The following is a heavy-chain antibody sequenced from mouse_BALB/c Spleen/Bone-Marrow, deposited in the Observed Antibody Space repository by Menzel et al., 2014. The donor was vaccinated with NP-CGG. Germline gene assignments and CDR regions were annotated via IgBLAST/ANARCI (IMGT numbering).Heavy chain of an antibody. V-gene: IGHV1-69*02. CDR1: GYTFTSYW. J-gene: IGHJ2*01. CDR2: IYPSDSYT. D-gene: IGHD1-1*01. Sequence: VQRVESGAELVRPGASVKLSCKASGYTFTSYWINWVKQRPGQGLEWIGNIYPSDSYTNYNQKFKDKATLTADKSSSTAYMQLSSPTSEDSAVYYCTRSYGSSYEYYFDYWGQGTTLTVSS. CDR3: TRSYGSSYEYYFDY.